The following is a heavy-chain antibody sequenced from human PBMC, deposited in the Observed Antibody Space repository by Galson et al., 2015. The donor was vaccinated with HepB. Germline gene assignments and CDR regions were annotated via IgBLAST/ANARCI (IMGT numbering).Heavy chain of an antibody. CDR3: AREFAFGCGSYSH. Sequence: SLRLSCAASGFTFSNYWMHWVRQAPGKGLVWVSYINFDGTSTRFADSVKGRFTVSRDNAENTLFLQMNNLRAEDTAAYYCAREFAFGCGSYSHWSQGTLVTVSS. V-gene: IGHV3-74*01. CDR2: INFDGTST. J-gene: IGHJ4*02. D-gene: IGHD6-19*01. CDR1: GFTFSNYW.